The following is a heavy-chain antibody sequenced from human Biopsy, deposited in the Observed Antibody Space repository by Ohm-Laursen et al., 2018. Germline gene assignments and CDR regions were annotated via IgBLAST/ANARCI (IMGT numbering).Heavy chain of an antibody. CDR3: ARDWGGDYGGNIDYYYFYGMDV. CDR1: GFILNNYG. J-gene: IGHJ6*02. CDR2: IRGSGLTT. D-gene: IGHD4-23*01. Sequence: SLRLSCAASGFILNNYGLSWVRQAPGKGLEWVSAIRGSGLTTFYTDSVKGRFSISRDNSKNTLSLQMNSLRADDTAVYYCARDWGGDYGGNIDYYYFYGMDVWGQGTTATVSS. V-gene: IGHV3-23*01.